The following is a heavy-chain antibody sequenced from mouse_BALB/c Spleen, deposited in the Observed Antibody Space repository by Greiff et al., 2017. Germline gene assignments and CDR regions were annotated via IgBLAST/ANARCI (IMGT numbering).Heavy chain of an antibody. CDR2: INPYNGDT. V-gene: IGHV1-20*02. CDR1: GYSFTGYF. Sequence: VQLQQSGPELVKPGASVKISCKASGYSFTGYFMNWVMQSHGKSLEWIGRINPYNGDTFYNQKFKGKATLTVDKSSSTAHMELRSLASEDSAVYYCARSPYYRYDDAMDYWGQGTSVTVSS. CDR3: ARSPYYRYDDAMDY. D-gene: IGHD2-14*01. J-gene: IGHJ4*01.